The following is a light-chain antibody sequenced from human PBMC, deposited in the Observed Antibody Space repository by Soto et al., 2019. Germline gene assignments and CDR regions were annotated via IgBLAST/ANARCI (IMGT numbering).Light chain of an antibody. CDR1: QSVGTY. J-gene: IGKJ2*01. V-gene: IGKV3-15*01. CDR3: QQCNVLPAYT. Sequence: EVVMTQSPATLSVSPGESVTLSCRASQSVGTYLAWYQQKPGQAPRLLLYGASTRATGIPARFSGSGSGTEFTLTISSLQSEDFATYFCQQCNVLPAYTFGQGTKLEIK. CDR2: GAS.